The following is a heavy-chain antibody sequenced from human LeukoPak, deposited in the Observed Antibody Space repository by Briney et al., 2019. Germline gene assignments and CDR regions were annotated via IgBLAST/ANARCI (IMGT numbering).Heavy chain of an antibody. CDR3: ATSRDFYGTSGYYPYYIDC. CDR2: TPNDRRNN. Sequence: GGSLRLSCAASGFTFSSFGMHWVRQAPDKGLEWVAVTPNDRRNNYYAESVKGRFTISRDNSKNTLYLQMNSLRTEDTAVYYCATSRDFYGTSGYYPYYIDCWGQGTLVTVS. D-gene: IGHD3-22*01. V-gene: IGHV3-30*03. J-gene: IGHJ4*02. CDR1: GFTFSSFG.